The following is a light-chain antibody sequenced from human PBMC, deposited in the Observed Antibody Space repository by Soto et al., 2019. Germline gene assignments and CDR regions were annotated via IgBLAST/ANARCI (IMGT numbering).Light chain of an antibody. CDR3: QQYGSSPLT. Sequence: EIVFTQSPPTLSLSPGERATLSCGASQSLSSSYLAWYQQKPGLAPRLLIYDASSRATGIPDRFSGSGSGTDFTLTISRLEPEDFAVYYCQQYGSSPLTFGGGTKVAIK. CDR2: DAS. J-gene: IGKJ4*01. V-gene: IGKV3D-20*01. CDR1: QSLSSSY.